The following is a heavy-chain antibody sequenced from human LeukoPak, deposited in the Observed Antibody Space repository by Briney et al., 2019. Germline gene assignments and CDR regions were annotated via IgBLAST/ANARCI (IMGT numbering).Heavy chain of an antibody. Sequence: SETLSLTCTVSGDSISSSSYYWSWIRQPPGKGLEWIGEINHSGSTNYNPSLKSRVTISVDTSKNQFSLKLSSVTAADTAVYYCARGPMTTVVTYDYWGQGTLVTVSS. D-gene: IGHD4-23*01. V-gene: IGHV4-39*07. CDR3: ARGPMTTVVTYDY. CDR1: GDSISSSSYY. CDR2: INHSGST. J-gene: IGHJ4*02.